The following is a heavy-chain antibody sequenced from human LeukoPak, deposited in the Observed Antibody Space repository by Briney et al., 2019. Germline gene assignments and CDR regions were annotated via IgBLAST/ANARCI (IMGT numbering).Heavy chain of an antibody. D-gene: IGHD3-22*01. CDR3: ARGSRGAGYSYGDY. Sequence: PSETLSLTCTVSGGSISSSSYYWGWIRQPPGKGLEWIGSIYYSGSTYYNPSLKSRVTISVDTSKNQFSLKLSSVTAADTAVYYCARGSRGAGYSYGDYWGQGTLVTVSS. V-gene: IGHV4-39*07. CDR2: IYYSGST. J-gene: IGHJ4*02. CDR1: GGSISSSSYY.